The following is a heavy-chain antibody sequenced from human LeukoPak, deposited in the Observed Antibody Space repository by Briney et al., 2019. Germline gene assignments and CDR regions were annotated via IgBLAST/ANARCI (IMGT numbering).Heavy chain of an antibody. CDR1: GFTFDDYA. CDR2: ISWNSGSI. V-gene: IGHV3-9*01. CDR3: AKGMQGSGSYYGVEY. J-gene: IGHJ4*02. D-gene: IGHD1-26*01. Sequence: HPGGSLRLSCAASGFTFDDYAMHWVRQAPGKGLEWVSGISWNSGSIGYADSVKGRFTISRDNAKNSLYLQMNSLRAEDTALYYCAKGMQGSGSYYGVEYRGQGTLVTVSS.